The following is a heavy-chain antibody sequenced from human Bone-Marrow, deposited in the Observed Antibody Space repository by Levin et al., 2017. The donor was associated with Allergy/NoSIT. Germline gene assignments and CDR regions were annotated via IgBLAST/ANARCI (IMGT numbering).Heavy chain of an antibody. D-gene: IGHD6-13*01. Sequence: PGGSLRLSCAASGFTFSSYGMHWVRQAPGKGLEWVAVISYDGSNKYYADSVKGRFTISRDNSKNTLYLQMNSLRAEDTAVYYCAKDQSSSLYRSRWVDYWGQGTLVTVSS. V-gene: IGHV3-30*18. CDR2: ISYDGSNK. CDR1: GFTFSSYG. J-gene: IGHJ4*02. CDR3: AKDQSSSLYRSRWVDY.